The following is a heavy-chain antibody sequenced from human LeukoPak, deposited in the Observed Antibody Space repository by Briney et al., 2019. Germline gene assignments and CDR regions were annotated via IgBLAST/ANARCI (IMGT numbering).Heavy chain of an antibody. CDR2: ISSDGSNK. Sequence: GRSLRLSCAASGFTFSSYGMHWVRKAPGKGLEWVSVISSDGSNKYYADSVKGRFTISRDNTKNTLYLQMNSLRAEDTAVFYCANENYYDSSGYLDNWGQGTLVTVSS. CDR1: GFTFSSYG. J-gene: IGHJ4*02. V-gene: IGHV3-30*18. D-gene: IGHD3-22*01. CDR3: ANENYYDSSGYLDN.